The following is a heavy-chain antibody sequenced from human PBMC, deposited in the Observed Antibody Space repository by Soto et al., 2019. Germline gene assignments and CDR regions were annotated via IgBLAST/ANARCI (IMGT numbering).Heavy chain of an antibody. V-gene: IGHV3-48*01. Sequence: GGSLRLSCAASGFTFSSYSMNWVRQAPGKGLEWVSYISSSSTIYYADSVKGRFTISRDNAKNSLYLQMNSLRAEDTAVYYCARDLIYCSSTSCYENYYYYMDVWGKGTTVTVSS. CDR2: ISSSSTI. CDR1: GFTFSSYS. J-gene: IGHJ6*03. D-gene: IGHD2-2*01. CDR3: ARDLIYCSSTSCYENYYYYMDV.